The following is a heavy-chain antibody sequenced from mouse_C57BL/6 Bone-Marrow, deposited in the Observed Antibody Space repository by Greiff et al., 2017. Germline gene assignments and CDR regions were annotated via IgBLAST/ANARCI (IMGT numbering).Heavy chain of an antibody. J-gene: IGHJ4*01. CDR1: GFNIKDDY. CDR2: IDPENGDT. V-gene: IGHV14-4*01. D-gene: IGHD6-2*01. Sequence: EVQLQQSGAELVRPGASVKLSCTASGFNIKDDYMHWVKQRPEQGLEWIGWIDPENGDTEYASKFQGKATITADTSSNTAYLQLSSLTSEDTAVYYCTTSRDSLAMDYWGQGTSVTVSS. CDR3: TTSRDSLAMDY.